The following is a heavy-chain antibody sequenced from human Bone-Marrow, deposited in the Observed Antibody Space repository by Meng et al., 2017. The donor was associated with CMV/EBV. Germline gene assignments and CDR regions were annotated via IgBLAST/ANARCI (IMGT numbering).Heavy chain of an antibody. D-gene: IGHD1-26*01. J-gene: IGHJ5*02. CDR3: ARGANHPSVPYSGSLQGGHWFDP. Sequence: ASVKVSCKASGYTFTGYYMHWVRQAPGQGLEWMGWINPNSGGTNYAQKFQGRVTMTRDTSISTAYMELSRLRSDDTAVYYCARGANHPSVPYSGSLQGGHWFDPWGQGTLVTVYS. CDR2: INPNSGGT. CDR1: GYTFTGYY. V-gene: IGHV1-2*02.